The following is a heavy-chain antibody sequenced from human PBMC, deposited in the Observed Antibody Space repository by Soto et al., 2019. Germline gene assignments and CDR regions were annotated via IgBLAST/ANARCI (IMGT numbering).Heavy chain of an antibody. CDR1: GFTFNNYG. CDR2: VSKSDYT. Sequence: GGSLRLSCVVSGFTFNNYGINWVRQAPGRGLEWVSTVSKSDYTYYSDSVKGRFTISRDNAKNTVSLQMNTLRAEDTAVYYCAREDSIIIPAVSDFWGQGTLVTVSS. CDR3: AREDSIIIPAVSDF. V-gene: IGHV3-21*04. J-gene: IGHJ4*02. D-gene: IGHD2-2*01.